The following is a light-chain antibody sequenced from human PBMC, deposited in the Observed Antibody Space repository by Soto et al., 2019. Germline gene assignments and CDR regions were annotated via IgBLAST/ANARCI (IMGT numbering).Light chain of an antibody. Sequence: TQMTQSPLSLSASVGEKIIITCRASRDVGSDVSWYQQKPGQAPKLVIYAASNLYTGVPSRFSGRRSGTEFTLTISSLQXXXXASYYCLQDYGDSWTFGQGTKVEIE. V-gene: IGKV1-6*01. J-gene: IGKJ1*01. CDR1: RDVGSD. CDR2: AAS. CDR3: LQDYGDSWT.